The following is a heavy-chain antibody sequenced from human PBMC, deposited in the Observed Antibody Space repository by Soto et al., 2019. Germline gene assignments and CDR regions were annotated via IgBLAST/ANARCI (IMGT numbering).Heavy chain of an antibody. Sequence: QVQLVQSGAEVKKPGSSVKVSCKASGGTFSSYTISWVRQAPGQGLEWMGRIIPILGIANYAQKFQGRVTITADKSTSTAYMELSSLRSVDTAVYYCAREPGWYGMDVWGQGTTVTVSS. D-gene: IGHD3-9*01. CDR1: GGTFSSYT. V-gene: IGHV1-69*08. J-gene: IGHJ6*02. CDR2: IIPILGIA. CDR3: AREPGWYGMDV.